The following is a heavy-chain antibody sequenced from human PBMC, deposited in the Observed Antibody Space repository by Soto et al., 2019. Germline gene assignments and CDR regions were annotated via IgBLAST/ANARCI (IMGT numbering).Heavy chain of an antibody. CDR2: ISWDGRTT. D-gene: IGHD4-4*01. V-gene: IGHV3-43*01. CDR1: GFIFDDYS. CDR3: GKDGAVTDYTYLDS. J-gene: IGHJ4*02. Sequence: GSLRLSCAASGFIFDDYSMHWVRQVPGKGLEWVSLISWDGRTTYYADSVRGRFTISRDNSKNSLYLQMNSLTTEDTAFYYCGKDGAVTDYTYLDSWGQGALVTVSS.